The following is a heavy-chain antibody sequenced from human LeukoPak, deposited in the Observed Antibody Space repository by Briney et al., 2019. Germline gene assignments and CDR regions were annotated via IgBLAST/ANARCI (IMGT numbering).Heavy chain of an antibody. CDR3: TVSRFLEWLLPFDY. Sequence: GGSLRLSCAASGFTFSNAWMSWVRQAPGKGLEWVGRIKSKTDGGTTDYAAPVKGRFTISRDDSKNTLYLQMNSLKTEDTAVYYCTVSRFLEWLLPFDYWGQGTLVTVSS. CDR2: IKSKTDGGTT. J-gene: IGHJ4*02. V-gene: IGHV3-15*01. CDR1: GFTFSNAW. D-gene: IGHD3-3*01.